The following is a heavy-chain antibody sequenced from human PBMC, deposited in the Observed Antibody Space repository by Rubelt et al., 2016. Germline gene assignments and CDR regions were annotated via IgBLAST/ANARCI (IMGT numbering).Heavy chain of an antibody. D-gene: IGHD1-26*01. J-gene: IGHJ3*02. CDR2: IYPGDSDT. V-gene: IGHV5-51*01. Sequence: EVQLVQSGAEVKKPGESLKISCKGSGYSFTTYWIGWVRQMPGKGLECMGIIYPGDSDTSFSPSLQGPVAISADESSSAAYLRWSCLKASDSAMYYCARLRGSPQGAAFDIWGQGTMVTVSS. CDR3: ARLRGSPQGAAFDI. CDR1: GYSFTTYW.